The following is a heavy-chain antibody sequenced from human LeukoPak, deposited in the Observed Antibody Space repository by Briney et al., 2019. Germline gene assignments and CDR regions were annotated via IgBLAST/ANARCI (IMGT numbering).Heavy chain of an antibody. CDR3: ARDPSGIAAAGEFDY. Sequence: PGGSLRLSCAASGFTFSSYSMNWVRQAPGKGLEWVSSISSSSHNIYYADSVKGRFTISRDNAKTSLYLQVNSLTAEDTAVYYCARDPSGIAAAGEFDYWGQGTLVTVSS. CDR2: ISSSSHNI. V-gene: IGHV3-21*01. D-gene: IGHD6-13*01. CDR1: GFTFSSYS. J-gene: IGHJ4*02.